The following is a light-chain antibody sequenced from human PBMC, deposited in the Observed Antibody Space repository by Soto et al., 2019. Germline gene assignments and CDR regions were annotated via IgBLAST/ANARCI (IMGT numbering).Light chain of an antibody. V-gene: IGKV3-20*01. CDR1: QSVNSIY. CDR2: GAS. CDR3: QQYGTSPYT. Sequence: EIVLTQSPGTLSLSPGERVTLSCRASQSVNSIYLAWYQQKPGQAPRLLIYGASNRATGIPDRFSGSGSGTDFTLTITRLEPEDIAVYSCQQYGTSPYTFGQGTKLEIK. J-gene: IGKJ2*01.